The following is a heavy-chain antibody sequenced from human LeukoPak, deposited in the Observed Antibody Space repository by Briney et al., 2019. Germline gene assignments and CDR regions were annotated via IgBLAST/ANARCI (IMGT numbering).Heavy chain of an antibody. V-gene: IGHV3-21*01. CDR1: GFTFSSDV. J-gene: IGHJ4*02. CDR3: ARDSPYCSGGSCYRENYFDY. CDR2: ISSTSTYI. D-gene: IGHD2-15*01. Sequence: GSLRLSCAASGFTFSSDVMAWVRQAPGKGLEWVSSISSTSTYIYYADSVKGRFTISRDSAKNSLYLQMNSLRAEDTAVYYCARDSPYCSGGSCYRENYFDYWGQGTLVTVSS.